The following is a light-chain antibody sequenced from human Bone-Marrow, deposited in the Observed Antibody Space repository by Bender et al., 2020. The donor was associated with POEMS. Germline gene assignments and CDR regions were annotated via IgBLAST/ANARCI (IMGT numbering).Light chain of an antibody. CDR2: YDD. Sequence: QSVVTQPPSLSEAPRQRVTISCSGSSSNIGNHGVNWYQQLPGEAPKLLICYDDLLTPGVSDRFSASKSGTSASLASSELQSEDEALYYCTAWVHRLSGWVFGGGTKVTVL. CDR1: SSNIGNHG. V-gene: IGLV1-36*01. CDR3: TAWVHRLSGWV. J-gene: IGLJ3*02.